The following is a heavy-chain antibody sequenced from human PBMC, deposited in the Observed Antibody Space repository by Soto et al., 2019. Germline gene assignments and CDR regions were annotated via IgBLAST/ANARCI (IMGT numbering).Heavy chain of an antibody. J-gene: IGHJ4*02. CDR2: ISGSAGST. CDR3: AKVSGDQLLSTFDF. Sequence: GGSLRLSCAASGFTFSRYVMSWVRQAPGKGLEWVSGISGSAGSTYYAESVKGRFTISRDNSKNALYLQMKSLRAEDTAVYYCAKVSGDQLLSTFDFWGQGTLVTVSS. CDR1: GFTFSRYV. V-gene: IGHV3-23*01. D-gene: IGHD2-2*01.